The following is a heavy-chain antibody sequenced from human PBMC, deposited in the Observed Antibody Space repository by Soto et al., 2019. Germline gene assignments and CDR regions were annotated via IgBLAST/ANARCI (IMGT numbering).Heavy chain of an antibody. J-gene: IGHJ6*02. CDR2: INPNSGGT. CDR1: GYTFTGYY. D-gene: IGHD3-9*01. CDR3: AREGDYDIYASYYGMDV. V-gene: IGHV1-2*02. Sequence: AASVKVSCKASGYTFTGYYMHWVRQAPGQGLEWMGWINPNSGGTNYAQKFQGRVTMTRDTSISTAYMELSRLRSDDTAVYYCAREGDYDIYASYYGMDVWGQGTTVTVSS.